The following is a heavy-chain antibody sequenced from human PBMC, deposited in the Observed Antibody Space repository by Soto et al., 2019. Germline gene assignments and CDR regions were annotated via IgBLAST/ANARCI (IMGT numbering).Heavy chain of an antibody. Sequence: QVQLQESGPGLVKPSETLSLTCTVSGGSISSYYWSWIRQPPGKGLEWIVYIYYSGSTNYNPSLKSRVTISVDTSKIQCSLKLSSVTAADTAVYYCARHAITVAATWFDPWGQGTLVTVSS. CDR3: ARHAITVAATWFDP. CDR1: GGSISSYY. V-gene: IGHV4-59*08. D-gene: IGHD6-19*01. J-gene: IGHJ5*02. CDR2: IYYSGST.